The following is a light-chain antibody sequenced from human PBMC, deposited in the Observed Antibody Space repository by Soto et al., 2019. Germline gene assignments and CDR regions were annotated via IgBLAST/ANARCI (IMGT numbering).Light chain of an antibody. V-gene: IGKV1-5*03. CDR1: QSISSY. J-gene: IGKJ1*01. Sequence: DIQMTQSPSSLSASVGDRVTITCRASQSISSYLNWYQVKPGKAPKLLIYKASSLESGVPSRFSGSGSGTEFTLTISSLQPDDFATYYCQQYNSYSTWTFGQGTKVDI. CDR3: QQYNSYSTWT. CDR2: KAS.